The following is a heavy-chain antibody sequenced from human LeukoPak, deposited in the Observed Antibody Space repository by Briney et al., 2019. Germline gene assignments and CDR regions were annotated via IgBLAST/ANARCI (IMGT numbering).Heavy chain of an antibody. V-gene: IGHV3-23*01. J-gene: IGHJ4*02. CDR1: GFDFSNCA. Sequence: GGSLRLSCAASGFDFSNCAMSWVRQAPGKGLEWVSGISGDSRAIDYAAPVKGRFTISRDNSRNTLYVQMNSLRADDTAVYFCAKRLGATRAFDYWGQGTLVTASS. D-gene: IGHD1-26*01. CDR2: ISGDSRAI. CDR3: AKRLGATRAFDY.